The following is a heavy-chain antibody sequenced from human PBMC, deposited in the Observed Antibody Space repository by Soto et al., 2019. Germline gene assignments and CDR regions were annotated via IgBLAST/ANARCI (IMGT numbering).Heavy chain of an antibody. V-gene: IGHV3-74*01. Sequence: GSLRLSCAASGFTFSSYWMHWVRQAPGKGLVWVSRINSDGSSTSYADSVKGRFTISRDNAKNTLYLQMNSLRAEDTAVYYCARARIAVAGHNWFDPWGQGTLVTVSS. CDR3: ARARIAVAGHNWFDP. CDR1: GFTFSSYW. J-gene: IGHJ5*02. D-gene: IGHD6-19*01. CDR2: INSDGSST.